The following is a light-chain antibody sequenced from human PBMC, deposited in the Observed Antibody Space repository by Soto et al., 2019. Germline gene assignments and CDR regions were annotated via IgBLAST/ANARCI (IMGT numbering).Light chain of an antibody. CDR3: CSYAGPHTRYV. V-gene: IGLV2-23*02. CDR2: DVS. J-gene: IGLJ1*01. Sequence: QSVLTQPASVSGSPGQSITISCTGTTSDVGNYNLVSWYQHHPGKAPKLIIYDVSERPSGVSNRFSASKSGNTASLTISGLQAEDEADYYCCSYAGPHTRYVFGTGTKVTV. CDR1: TSDVGNYNL.